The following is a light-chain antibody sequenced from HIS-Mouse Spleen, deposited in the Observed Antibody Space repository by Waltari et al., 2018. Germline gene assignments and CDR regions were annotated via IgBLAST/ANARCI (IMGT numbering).Light chain of an antibody. Sequence: SYELTQPSSVSVSPGQTARITCAGGVLAKKYARWVQQKPGQAPVLGIYKDSERPSGIPERFSGSSSGTTVTLTISGAQVEDEADYYCYSAADNSGVFGGGTKLTVL. J-gene: IGLJ2*01. V-gene: IGLV3-27*01. CDR1: VLAKKY. CDR2: KDS. CDR3: YSAADNSGV.